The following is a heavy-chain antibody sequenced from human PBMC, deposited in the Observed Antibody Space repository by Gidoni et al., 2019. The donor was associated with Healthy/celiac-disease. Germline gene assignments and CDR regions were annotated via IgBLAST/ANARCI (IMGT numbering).Heavy chain of an antibody. CDR2: INHSGST. J-gene: IGHJ4*02. V-gene: IGHV4-34*01. CDR3: ARYRRRPNSSSLSNFDY. CDR1: GGSFRGYS. Sequence: QVQLQQWGAGLLKPSETLSLTCAVYGGSFRGYSWSWIRQPPGKGLEWIGEINHSGSTNYNPSLKSRVTISVDTSKNQFSLKLSSVTAADTAVYYCARYRRRPNSSSLSNFDYWGQGTLVTVSS. D-gene: IGHD6-6*01.